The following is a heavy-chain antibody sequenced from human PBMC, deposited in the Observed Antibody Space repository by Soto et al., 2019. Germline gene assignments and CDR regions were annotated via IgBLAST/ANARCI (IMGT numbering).Heavy chain of an antibody. CDR1: GGTFSSYT. CDR2: IIPILGIA. D-gene: IGHD3-10*01. V-gene: IGHV1-69*02. Sequence: SVKVSCKASGGTFSSYTISWVRQAPGQGLEWMGRIIPILGIANYAQKFQGRVTITADKSTSTAYMELSSLRSEDTAVYYCAPHIAGSGSLPPSETADWGQGTLVTVSS. CDR3: APHIAGSGSLPPSETAD. J-gene: IGHJ4*02.